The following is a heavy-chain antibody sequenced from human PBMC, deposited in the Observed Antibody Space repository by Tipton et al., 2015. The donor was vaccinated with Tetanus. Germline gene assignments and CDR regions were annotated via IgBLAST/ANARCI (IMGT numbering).Heavy chain of an antibody. CDR2: IYSGGGGT. Sequence: SLRLSCAASGFTFSNFAMTWVRQAPGKRLEWVSVIYSGGGGTYYADSVKGRFTISRDNSKNTLYLQMNSLRPEDTAVYYCAKGGWFGESYYYYYAMDVWGQGTTVTVSS. J-gene: IGHJ6*02. V-gene: IGHV3-23*03. D-gene: IGHD3-10*01. CDR1: GFTFSNFA. CDR3: AKGGWFGESYYYYYAMDV.